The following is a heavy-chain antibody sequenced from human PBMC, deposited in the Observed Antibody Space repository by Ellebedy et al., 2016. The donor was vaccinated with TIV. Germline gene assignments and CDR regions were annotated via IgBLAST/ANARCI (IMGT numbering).Heavy chain of an antibody. CDR1: GFTFSSYS. J-gene: IGHJ4*02. CDR3: AADRYCSGGNCYWVDY. Sequence: GESLKISCVASGFTFSSYSMNWVRQAPGKGLEWVSSISSSSSYIYYADSVKGRFTISRDKSKNTLYLQMNSLRVEDTAVYYCAADRYCSGGNCYWVDYWGQGTLVTVSS. V-gene: IGHV3-21*01. D-gene: IGHD2-15*01. CDR2: ISSSSSYI.